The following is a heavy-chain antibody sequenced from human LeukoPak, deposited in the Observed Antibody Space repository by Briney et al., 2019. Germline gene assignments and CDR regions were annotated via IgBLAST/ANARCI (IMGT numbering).Heavy chain of an antibody. Sequence: GGSLRLSCAASGFTFSSYEMNWVRRAPGKGLEWVSFISSSGTTRYYADSVKGRFTISRDNAKNSLDLQMNSLRAEDTAVNYCARGLTFGGSNTEFDYWGQGTLVTVSS. CDR2: ISSSGTTR. J-gene: IGHJ4*02. CDR3: ARGLTFGGSNTEFDY. V-gene: IGHV3-48*03. CDR1: GFTFSSYE. D-gene: IGHD3-16*01.